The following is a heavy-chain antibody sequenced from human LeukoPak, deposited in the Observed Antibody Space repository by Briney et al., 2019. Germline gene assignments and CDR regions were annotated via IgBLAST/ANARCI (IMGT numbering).Heavy chain of an antibody. D-gene: IGHD3-10*01. Sequence: SETLSLTCTVSGFSISSYYWSWIRQPAGKGLEWIGRIYTGGSTTHHPSLKSRVTMSLDTSKNQFSLKLNSVTAADTAVYCCARDFSGFDYWGQGTLVIVSS. CDR3: ARDFSGFDY. CDR2: IYTGGST. V-gene: IGHV4-4*07. CDR1: GFSISSYY. J-gene: IGHJ4*02.